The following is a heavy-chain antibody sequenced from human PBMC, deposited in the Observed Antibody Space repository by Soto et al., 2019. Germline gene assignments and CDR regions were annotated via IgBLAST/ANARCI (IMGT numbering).Heavy chain of an antibody. J-gene: IGHJ6*02. CDR1: GGTFSSYA. CDR2: IIPISGTA. CDR3: ARSQGSSTSLEIYYYYYYGMDV. V-gene: IGHV1-69*01. Sequence: QVQLVQSGAEVKKPGSSMKVSCKASGGTFSSYAISWVRQAPGQGLEWMGGIIPISGTANYAQKFQGRVTITADESTSTAYMELSSLRSEGTAVYYCARSQGSSTSLEIYYYYYYGMDVWGQGTTVTVSS. D-gene: IGHD2-2*01.